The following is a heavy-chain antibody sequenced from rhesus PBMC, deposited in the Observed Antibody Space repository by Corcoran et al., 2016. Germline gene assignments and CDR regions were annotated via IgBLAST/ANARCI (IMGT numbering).Heavy chain of an antibody. V-gene: IGHV1-200*01. CDR2: INPSNGKT. CDR3: ARSGGSPYYVDY. J-gene: IGHJ4*01. Sequence: QVQLVQSGAEVKKPGASVKLSCKASGYTFTSYSINWVRQAPGQGLEWMGWINPSNGKTGYAQKLQSRVTMTRDTSTSTAYMEMSSLRSDDTAVYYCARSGGSPYYVDYWGQGVLVTVSS. D-gene: IGHD3-16*01. CDR1: GYTFTSYS.